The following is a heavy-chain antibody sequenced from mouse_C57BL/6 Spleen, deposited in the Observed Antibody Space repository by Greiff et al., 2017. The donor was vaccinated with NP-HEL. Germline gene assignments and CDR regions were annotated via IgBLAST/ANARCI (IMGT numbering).Heavy chain of an antibody. CDR3: ARPDWEGRYFDV. J-gene: IGHJ1*03. CDR1: GYAFSSYW. V-gene: IGHV1-80*01. D-gene: IGHD4-1*01. Sequence: VQLQQSGAELVKPGASVKISCKASGYAFSSYWMNWVKQRPGKGLEWIGQIYPGDGDTNYNGKFKGKATLTADKSSSTAYMQLSSLTAEDAAVYFCARPDWEGRYFDVWGTGTTVTVSS. CDR2: IYPGDGDT.